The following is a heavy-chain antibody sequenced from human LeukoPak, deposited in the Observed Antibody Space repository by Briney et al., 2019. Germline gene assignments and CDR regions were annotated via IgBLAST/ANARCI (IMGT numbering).Heavy chain of an antibody. Sequence: SETLSLTCTVSGGSISSGGYYWSWIRQHPGKGLEWIGYIYYSGSTYYNPSLKSRVTISVDTSKNQFSLKLSSVTAADTAVYCCARLWSYYDSSGYYYEAYWYFDLWGRGTLVTVSS. CDR3: ARLWSYYDSSGYYYEAYWYFDL. V-gene: IGHV4-31*03. CDR1: GGSISSGGYY. J-gene: IGHJ2*01. CDR2: IYYSGST. D-gene: IGHD3-22*01.